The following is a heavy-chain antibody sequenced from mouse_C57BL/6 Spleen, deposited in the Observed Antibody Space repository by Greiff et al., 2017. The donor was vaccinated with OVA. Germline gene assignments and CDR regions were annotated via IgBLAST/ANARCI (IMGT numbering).Heavy chain of an antibody. V-gene: IGHV1-82*01. CDR2: IYPGDGDT. D-gene: IGHD1-1*01. J-gene: IGHJ4*01. Sequence: VQLQQSGPELVKPGASVKISCKASGYAFSSSWMNWVKQRPGKGLEWIGRIYPGDGDTNYNGKFKGKATLTADKSSSTAYMQLSSLTSEDSAVYFGARSEDYYDLYYAMDYWGQGTSVTVSS. CDR1: GYAFSSSW. CDR3: ARSEDYYDLYYAMDY.